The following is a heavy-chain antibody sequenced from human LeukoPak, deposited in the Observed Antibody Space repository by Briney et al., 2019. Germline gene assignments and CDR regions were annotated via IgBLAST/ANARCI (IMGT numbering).Heavy chain of an antibody. J-gene: IGHJ6*02. CDR1: GGSISSYY. Sequence: SETLSLTCTVSGGSISSYYWSWIRQPPGKGLEWIGYIYYSGSTNYNPSLKSRVTISVDTSKNQFSLKLSSVTAADTAVYYCARAASIAARYYYYYGMDVWGQGTTVTVSS. D-gene: IGHD6-6*01. V-gene: IGHV4-59*01. CDR3: ARAASIAARYYYYYGMDV. CDR2: IYYSGST.